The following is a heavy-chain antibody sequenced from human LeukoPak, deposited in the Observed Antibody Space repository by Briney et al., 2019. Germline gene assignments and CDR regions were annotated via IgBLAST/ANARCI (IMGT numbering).Heavy chain of an antibody. D-gene: IGHD6-19*01. CDR1: GYTFTSYY. J-gene: IGHJ4*02. V-gene: IGHV1-46*01. Sequence: ASVKVSCKASGYTFTSYYMHWVRQAPGPGLEWMGIINPSGGSTSYAQKFQGRVTMTRDTAMSTVYMELSSLRSEDTAVYYCARDCVSSGWYDYWGQGTLVTVSS. CDR2: INPSGGST. CDR3: ARDCVSSGWYDY.